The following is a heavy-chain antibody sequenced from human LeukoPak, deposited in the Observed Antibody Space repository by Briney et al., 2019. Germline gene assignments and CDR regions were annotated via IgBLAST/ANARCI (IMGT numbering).Heavy chain of an antibody. V-gene: IGHV1-69*05. CDR3: ARAIVVAPKNYAFDI. CDR1: GGTFTSYA. Sequence: ASVKVSCKASGGTFTSYAISWVRQAPGPGLEWMGGSIPIFGTANYAQQFQGRVTITTDESTSTAYMELSSLRYEDTAVYYCARAIVVAPKNYAFDIWGQGTMVSVSS. CDR2: SIPIFGTA. D-gene: IGHD3-22*01. J-gene: IGHJ3*02.